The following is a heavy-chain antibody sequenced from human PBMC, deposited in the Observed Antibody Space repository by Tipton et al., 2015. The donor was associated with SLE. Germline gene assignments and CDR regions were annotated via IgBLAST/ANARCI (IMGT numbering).Heavy chain of an antibody. CDR3: ARDNPRSQQLVHRGYFDL. CDR2: IYTSGST. J-gene: IGHJ2*01. Sequence: GLVKPSETLSLTCAVSGYSISSGYYWGWIRQPAGKGLEWIGHIYTSGSTNYNPSLKSRVTISVDTSKNQFSLKLTSVTAADTAVYYCARDNPRSQQLVHRGYFDLWGRGTLVTVSS. CDR1: GYSISSGYY. D-gene: IGHD6-13*01. V-gene: IGHV4-61*02.